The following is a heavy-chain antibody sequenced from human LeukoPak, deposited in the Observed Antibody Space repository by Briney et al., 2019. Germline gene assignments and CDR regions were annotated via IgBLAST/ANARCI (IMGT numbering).Heavy chain of an antibody. D-gene: IGHD3-22*01. J-gene: IGHJ4*02. CDR1: GYSFTSYW. Sequence: KVGESLRISCKGSGYSFTSYWISWVRQMPGKGLEWMGRIDPSDSYTNYSPSFQGHVTISADKSISTAYLQWSSLKASDTAMYYCARHPQPGYYYDSSGASDYWGQGILVTVSS. V-gene: IGHV5-10-1*01. CDR3: ARHPQPGYYYDSSGASDY. CDR2: IDPSDSYT.